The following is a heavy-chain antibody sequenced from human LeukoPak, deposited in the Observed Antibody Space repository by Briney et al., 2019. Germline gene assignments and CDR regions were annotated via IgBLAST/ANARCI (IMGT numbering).Heavy chain of an antibody. CDR1: GGSISSYY. D-gene: IGHD5-18*01. CDR3: ARSSGGYSYGTGTFDY. J-gene: IGHJ4*02. V-gene: IGHV4-59*01. CDR2: IYYSGST. Sequence: SSETLSLTCTVSGGSISSYYWGWIRQPPGKGLEWIGYIYYSGSTNYNPSLKSRVTISVDTSKNQFSLKLSSVTAADTAVYYCARSSGGYSYGTGTFDYWGQGTLVTVSS.